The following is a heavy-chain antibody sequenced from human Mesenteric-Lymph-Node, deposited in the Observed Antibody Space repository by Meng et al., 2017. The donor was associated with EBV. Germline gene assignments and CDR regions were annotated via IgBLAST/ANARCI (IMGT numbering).Heavy chain of an antibody. J-gene: IGHJ4*02. V-gene: IGHV1-46*01. CDR2: INPSGGST. CDR1: GYTFTSNF. D-gene: IGHD3-22*01. Sequence: QVRLVQAGARVTKPGASVKVSCKATGYTFTSNFMHWVRQAPGQGLEWMGIINPSGGSTTYAQKFQGRVAMTRDTSTSTDYMELSSLRSEDTAVYYCAREEDSSGYYFDYWGQGTLVTVSS. CDR3: AREEDSSGYYFDY.